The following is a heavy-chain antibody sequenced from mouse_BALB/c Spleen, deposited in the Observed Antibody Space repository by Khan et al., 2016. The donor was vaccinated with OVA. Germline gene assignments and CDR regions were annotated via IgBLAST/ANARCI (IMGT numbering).Heavy chain of an antibody. J-gene: IGHJ3*01. Sequence: QVQMKQSGPGLVAPSQSLSITCTVSGFSLTDYGVNWVRQPPGKGLEWLGMIWGDGSTDYNSALKSRLSICKDNSKSQVFLKMNSLQTDETARYYCARELQLWGFAYWGQGTLVTVSA. CDR2: IWGDGST. CDR3: ARELQLWGFAY. CDR1: GFSLTDYG. V-gene: IGHV2-6-7*01. D-gene: IGHD1-1*02.